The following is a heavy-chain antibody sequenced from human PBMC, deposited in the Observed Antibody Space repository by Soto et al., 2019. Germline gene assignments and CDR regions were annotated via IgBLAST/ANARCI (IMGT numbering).Heavy chain of an antibody. Sequence: PSETLSLTCTVPGDSISTYYWSWIRQPPGKGLEWIGYIYYSGSTNYNPSLKSRVTLSVETSKNQSSLKLSSVTAADTAVYYCARSTGWLIFDYWGQGPLVTVSS. J-gene: IGHJ4*02. V-gene: IGHV4-59*01. D-gene: IGHD6-19*01. CDR2: IYYSGST. CDR1: GDSISTYY. CDR3: ARSTGWLIFDY.